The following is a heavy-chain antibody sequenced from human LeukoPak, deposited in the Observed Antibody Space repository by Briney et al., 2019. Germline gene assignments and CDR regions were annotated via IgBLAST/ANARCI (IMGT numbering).Heavy chain of an antibody. D-gene: IGHD1-14*01. J-gene: IGHJ4*02. V-gene: IGHV3-23*01. CDR1: GFMFANYA. CDR2: IGGDGHGR. CDR3: SKRVGGTPDN. Sequence: PGGSLRLSCAASGFMFANYAMAWVRQAPGKGLEWVSAIGGDGHGRDYADSVKGRFTISRDNSKSTLYLQMNSLRAGDTALYYCSKRVGGTPDNWGLGTLVTVSS.